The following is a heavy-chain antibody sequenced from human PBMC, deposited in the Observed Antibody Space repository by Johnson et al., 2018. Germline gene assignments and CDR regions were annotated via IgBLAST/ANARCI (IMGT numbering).Heavy chain of an antibody. D-gene: IGHD3-22*01. Sequence: VQLQESGGGLVQPGRSLRLSCSASGFTFDAYAMHWVRQVPGEGLEWVSGINWNSDRIAYADSVKGRFTLSRDNAKNPLYLRMNSLRVEDTALYYCARATYYYDTSGLGAFDVWGQGTVVTVSS. CDR3: ARATYYYDTSGLGAFDV. CDR1: GFTFDAYA. J-gene: IGHJ3*01. V-gene: IGHV3-9*01. CDR2: INWNSDRI.